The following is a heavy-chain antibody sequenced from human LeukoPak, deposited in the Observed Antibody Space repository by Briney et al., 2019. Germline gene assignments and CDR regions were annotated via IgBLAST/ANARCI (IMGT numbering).Heavy chain of an antibody. CDR2: IYYSGTT. D-gene: IGHD3-3*01. J-gene: IGHJ4*02. CDR1: GGSISSSSYS. Sequence: PSETLSLTCTVSGGSISSSSYSWGWIRQPPGKGLEWIGSIYYSGTTYYNPSLKSRVTISVDTSKIQFSLKLCSVAATDTAVYFCARLRFDFWSGYTHPYFDYWGQGTLVTVSS. V-gene: IGHV4-39*01. CDR3: ARLRFDFWSGYTHPYFDY.